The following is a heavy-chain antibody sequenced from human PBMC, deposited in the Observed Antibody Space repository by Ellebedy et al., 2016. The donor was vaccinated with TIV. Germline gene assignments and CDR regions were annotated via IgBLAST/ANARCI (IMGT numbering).Heavy chain of an antibody. CDR3: VRDGGYTRVFQH. CDR1: GYTFINFG. Sequence: ASVKVSCKASGYTFINFGFSWVRQAPGQGLEWMGWINDKGANTNYAPKFQDRVSMTIDTSSSTAYMDLRNLGSADTAVYYCVRDGGYTRVFQHWGQGTLVTVSS. CDR2: INDKGANT. D-gene: IGHD6-13*01. V-gene: IGHV1-18*01. J-gene: IGHJ1*01.